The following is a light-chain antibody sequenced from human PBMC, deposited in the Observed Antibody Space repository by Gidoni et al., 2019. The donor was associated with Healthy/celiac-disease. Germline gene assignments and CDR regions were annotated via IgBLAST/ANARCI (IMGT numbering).Light chain of an antibody. CDR3: HQYNDCPPRT. CDR2: GAS. J-gene: IGKJ4*02. Sequence: EIVMTQSPATVSVSPGDRATLSCKASQSVSSNLAWFQQKPGKAPRLLIYGASTSATGIPAKCSGSGSCTEFTPTISSLQSEDFAVYYCHQYNDCPPRTFGGGTKVEIK. V-gene: IGKV3-15*01. CDR1: QSVSSN.